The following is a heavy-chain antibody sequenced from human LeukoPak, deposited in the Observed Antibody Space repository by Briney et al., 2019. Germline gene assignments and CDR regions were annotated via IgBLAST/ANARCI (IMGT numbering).Heavy chain of an antibody. D-gene: IGHD4-17*01. J-gene: IGHJ6*03. CDR2: IYHGDSDT. CDR1: GYSFTSYW. V-gene: IGHV5-51*01. Sequence: GESLKISCKCSGYSFTSYWIGWVRQMPGKGLEWMGIIYHGDSDTRYSPSFQGQVTISADKSISTAYLQRSSLKASDTAMYYCARHQGDYAYYYYYMDVWGKGTTVTVSS. CDR3: ARHQGDYAYYYYYMDV.